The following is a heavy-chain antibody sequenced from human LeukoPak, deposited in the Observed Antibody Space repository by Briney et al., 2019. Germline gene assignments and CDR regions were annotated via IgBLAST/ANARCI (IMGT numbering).Heavy chain of an antibody. CDR1: GGSISSYY. Sequence: SETLSLTCTVSGGSISSYYWSWIRQPPGKGLEWIGSISYNGITYYNPSLKSPVTISEDTSKNQFSLKLNSVTAADTAVYYCARRYYSNSWDFDYWGQGTLVSVSS. V-gene: IGHV4-59*05. CDR3: ARRYYSNSWDFDY. CDR2: ISYNGIT. J-gene: IGHJ4*02. D-gene: IGHD6-13*01.